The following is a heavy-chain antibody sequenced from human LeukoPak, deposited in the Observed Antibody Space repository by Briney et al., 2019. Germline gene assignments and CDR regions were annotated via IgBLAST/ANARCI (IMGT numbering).Heavy chain of an antibody. Sequence: QSGRSLRLSCAASGFTFSTYAMHWVRQAPGKGLEWVAVTSYDGSNKYYADSVKGRFSISRDNSKNTLHLQMNSLRAEDTAVYYCARGGYSYGYWFFAFDIWGQGTMVTVSS. D-gene: IGHD5-18*01. CDR3: ARGGYSYGYWFFAFDI. CDR2: TSYDGSNK. J-gene: IGHJ3*02. CDR1: GFTFSTYA. V-gene: IGHV3-30*04.